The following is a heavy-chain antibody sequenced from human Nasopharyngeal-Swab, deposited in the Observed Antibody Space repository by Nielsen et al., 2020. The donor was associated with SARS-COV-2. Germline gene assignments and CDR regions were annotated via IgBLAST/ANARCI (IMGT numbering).Heavy chain of an antibody. J-gene: IGHJ6*03. CDR2: ISSSSSYT. Sequence: GGSLRLSCAASGFTFSDYYMSWIRQAPGKGLEWFSYISSSSSYTNYADSVKGRFTISRDNAKNSLYLQMNSLRAEDTAVYYCARTRNWGDYYYYMDVWGKGTTVTVSS. CDR3: ARTRNWGDYYYYMDV. V-gene: IGHV3-11*06. D-gene: IGHD7-27*01. CDR1: GFTFSDYY.